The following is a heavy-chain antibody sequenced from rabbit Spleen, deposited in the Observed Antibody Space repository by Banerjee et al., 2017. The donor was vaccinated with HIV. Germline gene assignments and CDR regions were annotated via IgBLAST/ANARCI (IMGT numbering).Heavy chain of an antibody. V-gene: IGHV1S47*01. CDR3: VRGASSSGYYSL. J-gene: IGHJ4*01. D-gene: IGHD1-1*01. CDR2: IDPIFGAT. Sequence: QEQLVESGGGLVQPEGSLTLTCKASGFDFSNKAVMCWVRQAPGKGLEWIGYIDPIFGATYYASWVNGRFTISSHNAQNTLYLQLNSLTAADTATYFCVRGASSSGYYSLWGPGTLVTVS. CDR1: GFDFSNKA.